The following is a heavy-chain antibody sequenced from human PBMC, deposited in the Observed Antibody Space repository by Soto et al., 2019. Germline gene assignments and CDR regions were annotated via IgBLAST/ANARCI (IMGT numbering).Heavy chain of an antibody. CDR3: ARIGYPFGELLPPAAFDI. V-gene: IGHV4-59*01. J-gene: IGHJ3*02. D-gene: IGHD3-10*01. Sequence: SETLSLTCTVSGGSISSYYWSWIRQPPGKGLEWIAYIYYSGSTNYNPSLKSRVTISVDTSKNQFSLKLSSVTAADTAVYYCARIGYPFGELLPPAAFDIWGQGTMVTVSS. CDR1: GGSISSYY. CDR2: IYYSGST.